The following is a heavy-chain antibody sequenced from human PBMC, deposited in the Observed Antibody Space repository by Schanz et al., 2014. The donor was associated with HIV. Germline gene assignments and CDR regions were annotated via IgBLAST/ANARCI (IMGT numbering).Heavy chain of an antibody. CDR2: ISPSNGNT. V-gene: IGHV1-18*01. CDR3: ARDHITIFLDP. D-gene: IGHD3-9*01. J-gene: IGHJ5*02. Sequence: QVQLVQSGAEVKKPGASVRVSCKTSGYIFTSNGISWVRQAPGQGLEWMGWISPSNGNTNYAQKFQGRVTMTTDTSTSTAYMDLRSLRSDDTAVYYCARDHITIFLDPWGQGTLVTVSP. CDR1: GYIFTSNG.